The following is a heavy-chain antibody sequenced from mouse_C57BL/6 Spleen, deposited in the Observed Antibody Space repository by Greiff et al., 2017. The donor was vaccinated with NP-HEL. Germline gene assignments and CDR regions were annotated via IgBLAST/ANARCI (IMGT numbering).Heavy chain of an antibody. CDR1: GFSFNTYA. CDR3: VREDDGLYALDY. D-gene: IGHD2-3*01. V-gene: IGHV10-1*01. CDR2: IRSKRNNYAI. J-gene: IGHJ4*01. Sequence: EVKLVESGGGLVQPKGSLKLSCAAFGFSFNTYAMNRVRHASGKGLEWVARIRSKRNNYAIYYADSVKYRFTISRDDSECMLYLQMNNWNTEDTAMYYCVREDDGLYALDYWGQGTSVTVSS.